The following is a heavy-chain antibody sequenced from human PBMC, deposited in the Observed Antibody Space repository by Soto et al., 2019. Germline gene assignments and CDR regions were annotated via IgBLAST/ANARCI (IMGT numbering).Heavy chain of an antibody. J-gene: IGHJ4*02. CDR1: GASFTGDDYS. D-gene: IGHD4-17*01. V-gene: IGHV4-30-4*01. Sequence: QVLLQESGPGLVKPSQTLSLTCTVSGASFTGDDYSWSWIPQPPGKGLEWIVYIYYSGYTYNNPPLKSRLTTSVDTSKNQFFLKLSSVTAAATAVYYCARRSDYVDFDSWGQGTLVTVS. CDR2: IYYSGYT. CDR3: ARRSDYVDFDS.